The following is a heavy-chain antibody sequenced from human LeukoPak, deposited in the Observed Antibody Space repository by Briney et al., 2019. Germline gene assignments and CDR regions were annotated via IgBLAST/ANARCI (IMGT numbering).Heavy chain of an antibody. D-gene: IGHD2-2*01. J-gene: IGHJ4*02. Sequence: ASVKVSCRASGFTFTDYWIHWVRLAPGQRLDWMGYISPRSGVTTFAQKFQGRITMTRDTSINTVYMELSRLRSDDTAIYYCARDRPHQQLILWGQGTLVTVSS. V-gene: IGHV1-2*02. CDR2: ISPRSGVT. CDR3: ARDRPHQQLIL. CDR1: GFTFTDYW.